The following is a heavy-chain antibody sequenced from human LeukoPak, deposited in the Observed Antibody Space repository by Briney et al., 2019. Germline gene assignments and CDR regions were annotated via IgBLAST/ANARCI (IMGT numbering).Heavy chain of an antibody. Sequence: GGSLRLSCAASGFTFSSYSFNWVRQAPGKGLEWVSSISSSSIDIYYADSVKGRLTISRDDAKNSLYLQMNSLRAEDTAVYYCARELSGEPFWGQGTLVTVSS. J-gene: IGHJ4*02. V-gene: IGHV3-21*01. D-gene: IGHD3-16*01. CDR2: ISSSSIDI. CDR1: GFTFSSYS. CDR3: ARELSGEPF.